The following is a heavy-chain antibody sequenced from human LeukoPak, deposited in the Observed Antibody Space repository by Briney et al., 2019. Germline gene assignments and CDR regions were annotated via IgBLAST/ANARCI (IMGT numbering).Heavy chain of an antibody. D-gene: IGHD6-13*01. Sequence: GGSLRLSCTASGFTFSSYAMTWVRQAPGKGLEWVSAVSGSGSVTYYTDSVKGRFTISRDNSKNTLYLQMNSLRAEDTAVYYCATRITAAGFDYWGQGTLVTVSS. V-gene: IGHV3-23*01. CDR1: GFTFSSYA. CDR3: ATRITAAGFDY. J-gene: IGHJ4*02. CDR2: VSGSGSVT.